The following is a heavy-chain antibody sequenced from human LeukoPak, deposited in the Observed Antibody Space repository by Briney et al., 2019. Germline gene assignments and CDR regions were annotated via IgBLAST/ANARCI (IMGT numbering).Heavy chain of an antibody. J-gene: IGHJ4*02. CDR1: GYTFTSYG. D-gene: IGHD3-22*01. V-gene: IGHV1-18*01. Sequence: ASVKVSCKASGYTFTSYGISWVRQAPGQGLEWMGWISAYNGNTNYAQKLQGRVTMTTDTSTSTACMELRSLRSDDTAVYYCARDLLYYYDSSGFHFDYWGQGTLVTVSS. CDR3: ARDLLYYYDSSGFHFDY. CDR2: ISAYNGNT.